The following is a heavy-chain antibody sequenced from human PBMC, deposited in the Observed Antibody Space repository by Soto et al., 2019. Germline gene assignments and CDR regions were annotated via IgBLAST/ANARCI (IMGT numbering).Heavy chain of an antibody. Sequence: GGSLRLSCAASWFTVSSNYMSWVRQAPGKGLEWVSVIYSGGSTYYADSVKGRFTISRDNAKNSLYLQMNSLRAEDTAVYYCARVPGRDGYNPFDYWGQGTLVTVSS. CDR1: WFTVSSNY. D-gene: IGHD5-12*01. CDR3: ARVPGRDGYNPFDY. J-gene: IGHJ4*02. CDR2: IYSGGST. V-gene: IGHV3-53*01.